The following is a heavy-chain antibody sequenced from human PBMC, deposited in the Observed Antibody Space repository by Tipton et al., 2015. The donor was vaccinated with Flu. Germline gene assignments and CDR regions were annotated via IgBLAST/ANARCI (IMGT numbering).Heavy chain of an antibody. D-gene: IGHD2-15*01. CDR3: VRDPGSSYINWFDP. Sequence: TLSLTCTVSGASINSNFWSWIRQPPGKGLEWIGYIYSGGSTKYNPYFESRVTMSIDTSKNQFSLKVTSVTAADTAVYFCVRDPGSSYINWFDPWGQGTRVTVSS. V-gene: IGHV4-4*08. CDR2: IYSGGST. J-gene: IGHJ5*02. CDR1: GASINSNF.